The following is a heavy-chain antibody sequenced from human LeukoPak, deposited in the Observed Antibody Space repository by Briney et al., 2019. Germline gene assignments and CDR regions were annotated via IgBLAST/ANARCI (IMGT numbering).Heavy chain of an antibody. Sequence: PSETLSLTCTVSGGSISSSSYYWGWIRQPPGKGLEWIGSIYYSGSTYYNPSLKSRVTISVDKSKNQFSLKLNSVTAADTAVYYCARGRGYSYGYNWFDPWGQGTLVTVSS. CDR1: GGSISSSSYY. J-gene: IGHJ5*02. CDR2: IYYSGST. V-gene: IGHV4-39*07. CDR3: ARGRGYSYGYNWFDP. D-gene: IGHD5-18*01.